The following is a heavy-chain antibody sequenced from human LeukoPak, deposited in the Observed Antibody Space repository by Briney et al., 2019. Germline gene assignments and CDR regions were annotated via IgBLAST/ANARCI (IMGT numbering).Heavy chain of an antibody. CDR2: IDSSSSYT. D-gene: IGHD6-19*01. Sequence: GGSLRLSCAASGFTFSDFYMSWIRQAPGKGLEWVSYIDSSSSYTNYADSVKGRFTISRDNAKNSLYLQMNTLRAEDTAVYYCARDRGGSGWKYWYFDLWGRGTLVTVSS. J-gene: IGHJ2*01. CDR3: ARDRGGSGWKYWYFDL. CDR1: GFTFSDFY. V-gene: IGHV3-11*06.